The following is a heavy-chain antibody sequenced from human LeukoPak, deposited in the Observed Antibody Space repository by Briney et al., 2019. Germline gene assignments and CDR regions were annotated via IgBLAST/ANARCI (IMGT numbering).Heavy chain of an antibody. CDR2: IRAGGDVT. CDR3: ANWGGTQTIGDIWYGPLDY. CDR1: RFTFSKYI. D-gene: IGHD3-16*01. J-gene: IGHJ4*02. V-gene: IGHV3-23*01. Sequence: GGSLRLSCVASRFTFSKYIMTWVRQGPGKGLEWVASIRAGGDVTFYADSVKGRFRPSRDNSRNTVYLEMNSLRVDDTGVYFCANWGGTQTIGDIWYGPLDYWGQGTLVTVSS.